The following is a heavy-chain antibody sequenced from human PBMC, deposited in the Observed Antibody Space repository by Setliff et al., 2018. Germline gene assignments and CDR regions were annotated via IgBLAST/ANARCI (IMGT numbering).Heavy chain of an antibody. J-gene: IGHJ4*02. V-gene: IGHV1-18*01. CDR3: ERLVRYCTTTTCQRTSGDDF. CDR2: ISPHTGNT. CDR1: GYTFTTYA. D-gene: IGHD2-2*01. Sequence: ASVKVSCKASGYTFTTYAINWVRQAPGQRLEWMGWISPHTGNTFYAPQFQGRVIMTTDTSTNTAYMDLRSLRSDDTAVYYCERLVRYCTTTTCQRTSGDDFWGQGTLVTVSS.